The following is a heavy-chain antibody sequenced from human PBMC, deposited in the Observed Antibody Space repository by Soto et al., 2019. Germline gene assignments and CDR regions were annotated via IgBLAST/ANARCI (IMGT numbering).Heavy chain of an antibody. D-gene: IGHD2-2*03. Sequence: AVKVSCKASGFTFTSSAMQWVRQARGQRLEWIGWIVVGSGNTNYAQKFQERVTITRDMSTSTAYMELSSLRSEDTAVYYCLVSLGYCSSTSCSDYFDYWGQGTLVTVSS. CDR1: GFTFTSSA. CDR2: IVVGSGNT. J-gene: IGHJ4*02. V-gene: IGHV1-58*02. CDR3: LVSLGYCSSTSCSDYFDY.